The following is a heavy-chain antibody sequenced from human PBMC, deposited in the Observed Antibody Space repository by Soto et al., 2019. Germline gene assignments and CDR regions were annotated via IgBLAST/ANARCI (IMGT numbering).Heavy chain of an antibody. Sequence: QVQLVESGGGVVQPGRSLRLSCAASGFTFSSYGMHWVRQAPGKGLEWVAVISYDGSNKYYADSVKGRFTISRDNSKNTLYLQMNSLRAEDTAVYYCAKESSCTNGVCCSYYFDYWGQGTLVTVSS. J-gene: IGHJ4*02. V-gene: IGHV3-30*18. CDR1: GFTFSSYG. CDR2: ISYDGSNK. CDR3: AKESSCTNGVCCSYYFDY. D-gene: IGHD2-8*01.